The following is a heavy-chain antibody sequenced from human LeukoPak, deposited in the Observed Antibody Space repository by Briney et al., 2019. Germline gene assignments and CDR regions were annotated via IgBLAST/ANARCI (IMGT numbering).Heavy chain of an antibody. J-gene: IGHJ6*03. Sequence: SETLSLTCSVSGDSISTSSYYWGWIRQPPGKGLEWIGTIYYSGSTYYNPSLTSRVTISVDTSKNQFSLKLSSVTAADTAVYYCARRFCIVVVVAALHYYYYMDVRGKGTTVTISS. CDR3: ARRFCIVVVVAALHYYYYMDV. D-gene: IGHD2-15*01. CDR1: GDSISTSSYY. V-gene: IGHV4-39*01. CDR2: IYYSGST.